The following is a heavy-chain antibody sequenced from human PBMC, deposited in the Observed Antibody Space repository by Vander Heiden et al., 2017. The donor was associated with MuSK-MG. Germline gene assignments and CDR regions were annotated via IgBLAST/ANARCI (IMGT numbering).Heavy chain of an antibody. Sequence: EVQLLESGGSLVQPGGSRRLSCAASGFTFSSYSMSRVRQAPGEGLEWVSSISGSGGGTHYADSVKGRFTISRDNSKNTVFLQMNSLRVDDTAGYYCAKDERLRCLDYWGQGTLVNVA. V-gene: IGHV3-23*01. CDR3: AKDERLRCLDY. CDR2: ISGSGGGT. J-gene: IGHJ4*02. D-gene: IGHD4-17*01. CDR1: GFTFSSYS.